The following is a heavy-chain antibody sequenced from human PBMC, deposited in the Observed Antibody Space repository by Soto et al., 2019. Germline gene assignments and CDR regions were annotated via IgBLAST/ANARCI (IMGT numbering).Heavy chain of an antibody. D-gene: IGHD3-16*01. V-gene: IGHV3-23*01. CDR3: AKDRRAGGHPALYLVF. Sequence: GGSLRLSCAASGFKFSNYATSWVRQAPGKGLEWVSLISATGGGTYYADSLKGRSTISRNNSHNTLYLQVHSLTAEDTAVYYCAKDRRAGGHPALYLVFWGQGAQVTVSS. CDR2: ISATGGGT. CDR1: GFKFSNYA. J-gene: IGHJ4*02.